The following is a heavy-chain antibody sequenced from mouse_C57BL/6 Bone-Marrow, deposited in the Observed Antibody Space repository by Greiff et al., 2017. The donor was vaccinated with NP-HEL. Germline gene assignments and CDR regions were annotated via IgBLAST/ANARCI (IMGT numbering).Heavy chain of an antibody. CDR2: FHPYNDAT. Sequence: QVQLQQSGAELVKPGASVKMSCKASGYTFTTSPIEWMKQSHGKCLEWIGNFHPYNDATKYNEKFKGKATLTVEKSSSTVYLDLSRLTSEDSAVYDGERRSNIDYAMDYGGQGTSVTVSS. V-gene: IGHV1-47*01. CDR3: ERRSNIDYAMDY. D-gene: IGHD1-1*01. CDR1: GYTFTTSP. J-gene: IGHJ4*01.